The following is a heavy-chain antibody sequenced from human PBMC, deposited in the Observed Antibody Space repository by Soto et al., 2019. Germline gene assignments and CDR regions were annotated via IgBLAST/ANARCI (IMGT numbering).Heavy chain of an antibody. CDR2: IYYSGST. J-gene: IGHJ4*02. Sequence: PSETLSLTCTVSGGSISSYYWSWIRQPPGKVLEWIGYIYYSGSTNYNPSLKSRVTISVDTSKNQFSLKLSSVTAADTAVYYGAKGMAADGIFDYWGQGIQVTFS. CDR1: GGSISSYY. D-gene: IGHD6-13*01. V-gene: IGHV4-59*01. CDR3: AKGMAADGIFDY.